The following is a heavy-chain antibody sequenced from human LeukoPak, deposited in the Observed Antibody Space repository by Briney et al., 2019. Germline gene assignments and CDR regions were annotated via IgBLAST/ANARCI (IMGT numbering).Heavy chain of an antibody. D-gene: IGHD5-18*01. CDR2: INHSGST. CDR3: ARRGYSYGKIDY. J-gene: IGHJ4*02. CDR1: GGSFSGYY. V-gene: IGHV4-34*01. Sequence: PSETLSLTCAVYGGSFSGYYWSWIRQPPGKGLEWIGEINHSGSTNYNPSLKSRVTISVDTSKNQFSLKLSSVTAADTAVYYCARRGYSYGKIDYWGQGTLVTASS.